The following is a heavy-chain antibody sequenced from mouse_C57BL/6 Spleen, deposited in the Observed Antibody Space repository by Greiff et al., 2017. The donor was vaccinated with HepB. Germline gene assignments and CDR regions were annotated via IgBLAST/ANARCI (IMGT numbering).Heavy chain of an antibody. CDR3: ARGDGNYDWFAY. CDR1: GYTFTDYY. Sequence: VQLQQSGAELVRPGASVKLSCKASGYTFTDYYINWVKQRPGQGLEWIARIYPGSGNTYYNEKFKGKATLTAEKSSSTAYMQLSSLTSEDSAVYFCARGDGNYDWFAYWGQGTLVTVSA. CDR2: IYPGSGNT. D-gene: IGHD2-1*01. V-gene: IGHV1-76*01. J-gene: IGHJ3*01.